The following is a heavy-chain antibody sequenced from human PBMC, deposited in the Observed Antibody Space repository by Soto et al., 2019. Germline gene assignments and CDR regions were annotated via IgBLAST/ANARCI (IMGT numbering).Heavy chain of an antibody. V-gene: IGHV3-23*01. J-gene: IGHJ4*01. D-gene: IGHD5-12*01. CDR1: GFSFSGYA. CDR2: ISGSGATT. CDR3: AKAGGGYTKWHFDS. Sequence: EVQLLESGGGSVQPGGSLRLSCAASGFSFSGYAMAWVRQAPGKWLEWVSGISGSGATTYYADSVKGRCTISRDNSKNTLSLQVNRLSAEDTAVYYCAKAGGGYTKWHFDSWGHGSLVTVSS.